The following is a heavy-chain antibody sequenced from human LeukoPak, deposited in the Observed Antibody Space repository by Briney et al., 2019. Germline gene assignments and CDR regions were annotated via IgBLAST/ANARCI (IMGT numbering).Heavy chain of an antibody. J-gene: IGHJ4*02. CDR1: GDSISSYY. Sequence: PSETLSLTCTVSGDSISSYYWSWIRQPPGKGLEWIGYIYYSGSTNYNPSLKSRVTISVDTSKNQFSLKLSSVTAADTAVYYCAKLSSSWYPHYFDYWGQGTLVTVSS. CDR3: AKLSSSWYPHYFDY. D-gene: IGHD6-13*01. V-gene: IGHV4-59*08. CDR2: IYYSGST.